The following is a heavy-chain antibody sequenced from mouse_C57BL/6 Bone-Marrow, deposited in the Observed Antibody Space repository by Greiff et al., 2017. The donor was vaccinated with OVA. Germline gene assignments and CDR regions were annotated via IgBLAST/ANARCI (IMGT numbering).Heavy chain of an antibody. Sequence: EVQLVESGAELVRPGASVKLSCTASGFNIKDDYMHWVKQRPEQGLEWIGWIDPENGDTAYASKFQGKATITADTSSNTAYLLLSSLTSEDTAVYYCTIGERWSLYYYAMDYWGQGTSVTVSS. J-gene: IGHJ4*01. CDR3: TIGERWSLYYYAMDY. V-gene: IGHV14-4*01. CDR1: GFNIKDDY. D-gene: IGHD2-3*01. CDR2: IDPENGDT.